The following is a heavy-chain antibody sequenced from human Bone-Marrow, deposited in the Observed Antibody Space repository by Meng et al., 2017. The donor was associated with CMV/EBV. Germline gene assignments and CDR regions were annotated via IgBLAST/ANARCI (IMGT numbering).Heavy chain of an antibody. D-gene: IGHD4-11*01. Sequence: SQTLSLTCAVYGGSFSGYYWSWIRQPPGKGLEWIGEINHSGSTNYNPSLKSRVTISVDTSKNKFSLKLCSVTAADTAVYYCARDLDYSGVRWGQGALVTVSS. J-gene: IGHJ1*01. CDR3: ARDLDYSGVR. V-gene: IGHV4-34*01. CDR1: GGSFSGYY. CDR2: INHSGST.